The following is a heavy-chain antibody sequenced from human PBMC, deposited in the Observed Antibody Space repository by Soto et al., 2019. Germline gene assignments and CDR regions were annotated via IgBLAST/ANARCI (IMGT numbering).Heavy chain of an antibody. V-gene: IGHV3-21*01. CDR3: ARVSQLRYFDFANWFDP. CDR1: GFTFSSYS. D-gene: IGHD3-9*01. CDR2: ISSSSSYI. Sequence: GGSLRLSCSAAGFTFSSYSMNWVRQAPGKGLEWVSSISSSSSYIYYADSVKGRFTISRDNAKNSLYLQMNSLRAEDTAVYYCARVSQLRYFDFANWFDPWGQGTLVTVSS. J-gene: IGHJ5*02.